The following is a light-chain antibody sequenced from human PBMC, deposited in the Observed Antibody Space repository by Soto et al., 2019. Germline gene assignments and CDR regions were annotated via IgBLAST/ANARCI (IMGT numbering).Light chain of an antibody. CDR1: ERLSGW. V-gene: IGKV1-5*03. CDR2: KAS. CDR3: LQYNRLYT. J-gene: IGKJ2*01. Sequence: DIQMTQSPSTLSVSVGDRVTITCRASERLSGWLAWYQQKPGKAPKLLIYKASTLESGVPSRFSGSGSETEFALTISSLQPDDSATYYCLQYNRLYTFGQGTKLDVK.